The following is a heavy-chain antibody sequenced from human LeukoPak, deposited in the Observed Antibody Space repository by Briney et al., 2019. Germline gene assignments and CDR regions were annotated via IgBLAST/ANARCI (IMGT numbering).Heavy chain of an antibody. CDR1: GFTFSSYD. CDR2: IGTAGDT. V-gene: IGHV3-13*01. Sequence: PGGSLRLSCAASGFTFSSYDMHWVRQATGKGLEWVSAIGTAGDTYYPGSVKGRFTISRENAKNSLYLQMNSLRAGDTAVYYCARGGDGIVGAPVYGMDVWGQGTTVTVSS. CDR3: ARGGDGIVGAPVYGMDV. D-gene: IGHD1-26*01. J-gene: IGHJ6*02.